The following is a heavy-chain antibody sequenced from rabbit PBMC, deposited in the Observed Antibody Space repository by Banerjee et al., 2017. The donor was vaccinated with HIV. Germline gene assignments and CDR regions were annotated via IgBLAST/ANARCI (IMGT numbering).Heavy chain of an antibody. V-gene: IGHV1S47*01. CDR1: GFDFSTYG. CDR3: VRDAGYAAYGYVDLNL. CDR2: IDPIFGSA. D-gene: IGHD6-1*01. J-gene: IGHJ4*01. Sequence: QEQLVESGGGLVQPGGSLKLSCKASGFDFSTYGVSWVRQAPGKGLEWIGYIDPIFGSAYYASWVNGRFTISRHNAQNTLSLQLTSLTAADTATYFCVRDAGYAAYGYVDLNLWGPGTLVTVS.